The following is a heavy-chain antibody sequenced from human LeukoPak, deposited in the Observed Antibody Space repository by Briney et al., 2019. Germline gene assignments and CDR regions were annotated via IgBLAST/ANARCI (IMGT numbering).Heavy chain of an antibody. Sequence: ASVKVSCKASGYTFTSYYMHWVRQAPGQGLEWMGIINPSGGSTSYAQKFQGRVTMTRDTSISTAYMELSRLRSDDTAVYYCARDLMYSGSYYGGYFDYWGQGTLVTVSS. CDR2: INPSGGST. CDR1: GYTFTSYY. V-gene: IGHV1-46*01. D-gene: IGHD1-26*01. J-gene: IGHJ4*02. CDR3: ARDLMYSGSYYGGYFDY.